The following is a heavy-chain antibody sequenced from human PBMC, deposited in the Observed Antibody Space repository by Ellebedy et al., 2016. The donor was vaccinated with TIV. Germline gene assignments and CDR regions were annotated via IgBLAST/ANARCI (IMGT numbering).Heavy chain of an antibody. D-gene: IGHD6-13*01. J-gene: IGHJ5*02. V-gene: IGHV4-59*12. CDR1: GCSISTYS. CDR2: IYYSWST. CDR3: AREVYTSTYNWFDT. Sequence: MPGGSLRLSCTVSGCSISTYSWSWIRQLPGNGLEWLWYIYYSWSTNYNPSLKSRVTISVDTSKNQFFLKLTSGTAADTAVYYCAREVYTSTYNWFDTWGQGTLVTVSS.